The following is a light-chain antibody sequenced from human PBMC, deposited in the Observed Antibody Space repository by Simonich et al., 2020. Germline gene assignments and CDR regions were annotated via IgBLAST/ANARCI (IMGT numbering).Light chain of an antibody. J-gene: IGLJ3*02. CDR1: SSDVGGYNY. CDR2: DVS. Sequence: QSALTQPPSASGSPGQSVTISCTGTSSDVGGYNYVSWYKQHPGKAPKLMIYDVSKRPSGVPDRVSGSKSGNTASLTVAGLQAEDEADYYCSSYAGSNNYWVFGGGTKLTVL. V-gene: IGLV2-8*01. CDR3: SSYAGSNNYWV.